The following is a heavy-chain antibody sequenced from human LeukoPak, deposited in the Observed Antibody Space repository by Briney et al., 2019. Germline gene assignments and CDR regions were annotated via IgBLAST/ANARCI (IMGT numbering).Heavy chain of an antibody. V-gene: IGHV4-39*07. D-gene: IGHD5-24*01. CDR3: AREDADMAPGFDY. CDR1: GGSISSRSYY. J-gene: IGHJ4*02. Sequence: SETLSLTCTVSGGSISSRSYYWGWLRQPPGKGLEWIGSVYYSGITYYNTSLRSRVTILVDTSENQFSLKVSSVTAADTAVYYCAREDADMAPGFDYWGQGTLVTVSS. CDR2: VYYSGIT.